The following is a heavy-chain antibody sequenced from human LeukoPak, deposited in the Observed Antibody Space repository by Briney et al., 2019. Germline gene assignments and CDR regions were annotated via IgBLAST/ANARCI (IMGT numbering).Heavy chain of an antibody. CDR2: ISYDGTNK. CDR3: VRAYSSGWYGDFDY. D-gene: IGHD6-19*01. CDR1: GFTFSSYA. J-gene: IGHJ4*02. Sequence: GGSLRLSCAASGFTFSSYAMHWVRQAPGKGLEWVAVISYDGTNKYYADSVKGRFTISRDNSKNTLYLQMNSLRAEDTAVYYCVRAYSSGWYGDFDYWGQGTLVTVSS. V-gene: IGHV3-30*04.